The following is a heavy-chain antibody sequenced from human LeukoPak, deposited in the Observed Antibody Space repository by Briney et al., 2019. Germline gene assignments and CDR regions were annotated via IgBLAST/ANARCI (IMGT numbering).Heavy chain of an antibody. D-gene: IGHD2-2*03. CDR3: ARDSGGYFYRNHFDY. CDR1: GFTFSSYA. J-gene: IGHJ4*02. V-gene: IGHV3-23*01. Sequence: GGSLRLSCAASGFTFSSYAMSWVRQAPGKGLEWVSAISGSGSSTYYADSVKGRFTISRDTSKNTLYLQMNRVRAEETAVYCCARDSGGYFYRNHFDYWGRGTLVTVSS. CDR2: ISGSGSST.